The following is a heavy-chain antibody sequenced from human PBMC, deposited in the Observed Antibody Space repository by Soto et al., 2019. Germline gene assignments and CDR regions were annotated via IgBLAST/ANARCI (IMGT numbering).Heavy chain of an antibody. CDR3: ARDPPTGVVVVAATPTDY. CDR2: IYSGGST. V-gene: IGHV3-66*01. D-gene: IGHD2-15*01. J-gene: IGHJ4*02. Sequence: EVQLVESGGGLVQPGGSLRLSCAASGFTVSSNYMSWVRQAPGQGLEWVSVIYSGGSTYYADSVKGRFTISRDNSKNTLYLQMNSLRAEDTAVYYCARDPPTGVVVVAATPTDYWGQGTLVTVSS. CDR1: GFTVSSNY.